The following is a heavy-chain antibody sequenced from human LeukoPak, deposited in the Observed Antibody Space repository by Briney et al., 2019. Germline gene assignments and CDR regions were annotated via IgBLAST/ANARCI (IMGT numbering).Heavy chain of an antibody. CDR2: ISDRGDNK. D-gene: IGHD6-19*01. CDR1: GFTFSSHA. CDR3: AKSSRYGTGWYGRIDY. V-gene: IGHV3-23*01. J-gene: IGHJ4*02. Sequence: GGSLRLSSAASGFTFSSHAMSWVRQAPGKGLEWVSAISDRGDNKQYTDSVKGRLTISRDNSKNTLYLQMNSLRADDTAVYYCAKSSRYGTGWYGRIDYWGQGTLVTVS.